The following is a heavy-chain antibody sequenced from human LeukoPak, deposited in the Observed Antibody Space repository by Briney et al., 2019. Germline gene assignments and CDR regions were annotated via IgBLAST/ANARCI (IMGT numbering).Heavy chain of an antibody. CDR1: GYTLTELS. D-gene: IGHD3-22*01. CDR2: FDPEDGET. CDR3: ATLRDYYDSSGTFDY. V-gene: IGHV1-24*01. J-gene: IGHJ4*02. Sequence: GASVKVSCKVSGYTLTELSMHWVRQAPGKGLEWMGGFDPEDGETIYAQKFQGRVTMTEDTSTDTAYMELSSLRSEDTAVYYRATLRDYYDSSGTFDYWGQGTLVTVSS.